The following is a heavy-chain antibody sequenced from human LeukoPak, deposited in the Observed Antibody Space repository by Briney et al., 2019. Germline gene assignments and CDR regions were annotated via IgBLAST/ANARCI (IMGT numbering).Heavy chain of an antibody. V-gene: IGHV1-8*01. J-gene: IGHJ4*02. Sequence: ASVTVSCKASGYTFTSYDINWVRQATGQGLEWMGWMNPNSGNTGYAQKFQGRVTMTRNTSISTAYMELSSLRSEDTAVYYCARRLDYYDSSGCYPMSDYWGQGTLVTVSS. CDR1: GYTFTSYD. CDR2: MNPNSGNT. D-gene: IGHD3-22*01. CDR3: ARRLDYYDSSGCYPMSDY.